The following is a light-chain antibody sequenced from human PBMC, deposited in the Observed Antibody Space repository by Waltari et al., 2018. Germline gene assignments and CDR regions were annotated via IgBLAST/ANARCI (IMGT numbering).Light chain of an antibody. CDR3: MQSIELPLT. J-gene: IGKJ4*01. V-gene: IGKV2D-29*01. CDR2: EVS. Sequence: DVVMTQTPLSLSVTPGQPASISCKSSQSLLHSDGKTYLCWYLQKQGQPPQLLIYEVSNRVSGVPDRFSGSGSGTDFTLKISRVEAEDVGVYFCMQSIELPLTFGGGTTVEIK. CDR1: QSLLHSDGKTY.